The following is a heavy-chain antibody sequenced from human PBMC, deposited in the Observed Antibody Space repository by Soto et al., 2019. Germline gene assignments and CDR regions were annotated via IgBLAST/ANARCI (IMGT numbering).Heavy chain of an antibody. CDR3: TTYCSGGSCSRTNAFAY. V-gene: IGHV3-23*01. D-gene: IGHD2-15*01. CDR1: GFTFSSYA. Sequence: GGSLRLSCAASGFTFSSYAMNWVRQAPGKGLEWVSVISAGGGSTYYADSVKGRFTISRDNSKNTVYLQMNSLRAEDTAMYSCTTYCSGGSCSRTNAFAYWGQGTLVTVSS. CDR2: ISAGGGST. J-gene: IGHJ4*02.